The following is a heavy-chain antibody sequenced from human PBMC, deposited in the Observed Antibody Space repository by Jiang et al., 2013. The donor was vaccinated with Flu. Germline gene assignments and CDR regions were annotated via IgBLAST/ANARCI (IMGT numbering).Heavy chain of an antibody. CDR1: GGSISSGGYY. D-gene: IGHD3-3*01. J-gene: IGHJ4*02. Sequence: GLVKPSQTLSLTCTVSGGSISSGGYYWSWIRQHPGKGLEWIGYIYYSGSTYYNPSLKSRVTISVDTSKNQFSLKLSSVTAADTAVYYCATRIYDFWRPAYYFDYWGQGTLVTVSS. V-gene: IGHV4-31*03. CDR2: IYYSGST. CDR3: ATRIYDFWRPAYYFDY.